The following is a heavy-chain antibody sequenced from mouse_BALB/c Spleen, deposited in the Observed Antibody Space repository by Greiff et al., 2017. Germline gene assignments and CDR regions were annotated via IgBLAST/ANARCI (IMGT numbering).Heavy chain of an antibody. V-gene: IGHV1S29*02. CDR2: IYPYNGGT. CDR1: GYTFTDYN. Sequence: EVQGVESGPELVKPGASVKISCKASGYTFTDYNMHWVKQSHGKSLEWIGYIYPYNGGTGYNQKFKSKATLTVDNSSSTAYMELRSLTSEDSAVYYCARRRNYYFDYWGQGTTLTVSS. CDR3: ARRRNYYFDY. J-gene: IGHJ2*01.